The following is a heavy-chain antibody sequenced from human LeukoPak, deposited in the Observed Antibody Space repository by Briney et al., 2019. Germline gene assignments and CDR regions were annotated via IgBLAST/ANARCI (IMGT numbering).Heavy chain of an antibody. V-gene: IGHV3-23*01. CDR3: AKGPRGLWFGEPLLHY. J-gene: IGHJ4*02. D-gene: IGHD3-10*01. Sequence: GGSLRLSCAASGFTFSSYAMSWVRQAPGKGLEWVSAISGSGGSTYYADSVKGRFTISRDNSKNTLYLQMNSLRAEDTAVYYCAKGPRGLWFGEPLLHYWGQGTLVTVSS. CDR1: GFTFSSYA. CDR2: ISGSGGST.